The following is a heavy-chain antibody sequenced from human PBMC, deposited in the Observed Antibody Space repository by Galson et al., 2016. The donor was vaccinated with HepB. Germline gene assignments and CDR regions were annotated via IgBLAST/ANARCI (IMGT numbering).Heavy chain of an antibody. D-gene: IGHD7-27*01. CDR1: GFSFGTFG. Sequence: SLRLSYAASGFSFGTFGMHWVRQAPGKGLEWVALISYHGTKKYYADSVKGRFTISRDNSENTLSLQMSGLTSEDTGVYYCARDRRQGSGHWFDSWGQGTLVVVSS. CDR2: ISYHGTKK. V-gene: IGHV3-30*03. J-gene: IGHJ5*01. CDR3: ARDRRQGSGHWFDS.